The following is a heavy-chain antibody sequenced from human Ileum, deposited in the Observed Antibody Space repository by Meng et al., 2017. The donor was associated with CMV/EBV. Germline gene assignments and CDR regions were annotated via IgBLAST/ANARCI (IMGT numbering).Heavy chain of an antibody. J-gene: IGHJ4*02. V-gene: IGHV3-21*01. D-gene: IGHD1-26*01. CDR2: ISGRSDFI. CDR1: GFTFSRYS. CDR3: VRAGGSH. Sequence: GESLKISCAASGFTFSRYSLNWVRQAPGKGLEWVSVISGRSDFIYYADSMKGRFTVSRDNAKNSLYLQMNSLRVEDTAVYYCVRAGGSHWGRGALVTVSS.